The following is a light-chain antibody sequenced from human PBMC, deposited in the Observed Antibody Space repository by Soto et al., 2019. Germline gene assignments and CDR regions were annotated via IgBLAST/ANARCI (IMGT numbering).Light chain of an antibody. CDR3: QQYGYSWT. CDR2: GAS. CDR1: KSVGSN. V-gene: IGKV3-15*01. J-gene: IGKJ1*01. Sequence: ELVITQSPDTLSVSPGERATLSCRASKSVGSNLAWYQQKLGQAPRLLIYGASTRATGVPARFSGSGSGTEFTLTISSLQSEDFAVYYCQQYGYSWTFGQGTKVDIK.